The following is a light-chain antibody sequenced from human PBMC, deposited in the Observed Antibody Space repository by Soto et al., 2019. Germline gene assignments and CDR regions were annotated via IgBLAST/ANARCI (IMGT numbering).Light chain of an antibody. CDR1: QSISSH. J-gene: IGKJ5*01. CDR2: GAS. Sequence: EIVMTQSPATLSVSPGERATLSCRASQSISSHLAWYQQKPGQAPRLLIYGASSRATGIPDRFSGSGSGTDFTLSISRLEPEDFAVYYCQQYNNWPPITFGQGTRLEIK. CDR3: QQYNNWPPIT. V-gene: IGKV3D-15*01.